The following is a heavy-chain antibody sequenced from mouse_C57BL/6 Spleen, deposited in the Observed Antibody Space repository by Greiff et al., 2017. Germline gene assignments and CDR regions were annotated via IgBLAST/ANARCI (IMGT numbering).Heavy chain of an antibody. J-gene: IGHJ3*01. Sequence: EVQLQKSGAELVRPGASVKLSCTASGFNIKDDYMHWVKQRPEQGLEWIGWIDPENGDTEYASKFQGKATITADTSSNTAYLQLSSLTSEDTAVYYCTTCPEAYWGQGTLVTVSA. V-gene: IGHV14-4*01. CDR1: GFNIKDDY. CDR2: IDPENGDT. CDR3: TTCPEAY.